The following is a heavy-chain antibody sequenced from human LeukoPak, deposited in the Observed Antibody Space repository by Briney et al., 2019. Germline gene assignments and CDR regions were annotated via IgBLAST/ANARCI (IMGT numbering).Heavy chain of an antibody. D-gene: IGHD4-23*01. CDR3: AVVTTTTFDY. CDR1: GGSIRSSYYY. Sequence: SETLSLTCTVSGGSIRSSYYYWGWIRQPPGKGLEWIGSIYYSGSTYYNPSLRSRVTISVGTSKNQFSLKLSSVTASDTAVYYCAVVTTTTFDYWGQGTLVTVSS. CDR2: IYYSGST. J-gene: IGHJ4*02. V-gene: IGHV4-39*01.